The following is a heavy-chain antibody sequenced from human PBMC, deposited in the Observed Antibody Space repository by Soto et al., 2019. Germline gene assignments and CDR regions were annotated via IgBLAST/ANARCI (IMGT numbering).Heavy chain of an antibody. D-gene: IGHD1-7*01. CDR3: ARDGGRNSYYYYGMDV. CDR1: GFTFSSYE. Sequence: RLSCAASGFTFSSYEMNWVRQAPGKGLEWLSYISSSGSTIYYTDSMKGRLTISRDNAKNSLNLQMNSLRAEDTAVYYCARDGGRNSYYYYGMDVWGQGTTVTVSS. CDR2: ISSSGSTI. V-gene: IGHV3-48*03. J-gene: IGHJ6*02.